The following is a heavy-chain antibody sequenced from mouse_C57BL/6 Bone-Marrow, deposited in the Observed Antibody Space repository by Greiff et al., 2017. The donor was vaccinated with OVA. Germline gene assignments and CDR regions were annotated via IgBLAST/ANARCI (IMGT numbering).Heavy chain of an antibody. D-gene: IGHD1-1*01. CDR2: IHPNSGST. Sequence: QVQLQQSGAELVKPGASVKLSCKASGYTFTSYWMHWVKQRPGQGLEWIGMIHPNSGSTNYNEKFKSKATLTVDKSSSTAYMQLSSLTSEDSAVYYCARRVYAYFDVWGTGTTVTVSS. CDR3: ARRVYAYFDV. CDR1: GYTFTSYW. J-gene: IGHJ1*03. V-gene: IGHV1-64*01.